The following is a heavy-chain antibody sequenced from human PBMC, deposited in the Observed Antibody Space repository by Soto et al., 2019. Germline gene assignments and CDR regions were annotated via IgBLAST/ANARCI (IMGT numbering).Heavy chain of an antibody. V-gene: IGHV3-21*01. Sequence: PAGSLRLSCAASGFPFSFYIMNWVRQAPGKGLEWVSSISSSSSYIYYADSVKGRFTNSRDNAKNSLYPQMNSLRAEDTAVYYCARLGPYGSETYSFRYNWFDPWGQGTLVTVSS. CDR2: ISSSSSYI. CDR1: GFPFSFYI. CDR3: ARLGPYGSETYSFRYNWFDP. D-gene: IGHD3-10*01. J-gene: IGHJ5*02.